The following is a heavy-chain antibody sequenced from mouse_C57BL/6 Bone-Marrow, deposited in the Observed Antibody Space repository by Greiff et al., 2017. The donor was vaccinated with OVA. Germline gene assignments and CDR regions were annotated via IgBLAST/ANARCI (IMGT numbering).Heavy chain of an antibody. V-gene: IGHV5-17*01. CDR3: ARGLTGPGY. CDR1: GFTFSDYG. D-gene: IGHD4-1*01. Sequence: EVKLMESGGGLVKPGGSLKLSCAASGFTFSDYGMHWVRQAPEKGLEWVAYISSGSSTIYYADTVKGRFTISRDNAKNTLFLQMTSLRSEDTAMYYCARGLTGPGYWGQGTTLTVSS. CDR2: ISSGSSTI. J-gene: IGHJ2*01.